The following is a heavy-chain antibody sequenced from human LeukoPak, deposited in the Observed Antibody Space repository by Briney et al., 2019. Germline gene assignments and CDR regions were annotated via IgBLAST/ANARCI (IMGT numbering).Heavy chain of an antibody. CDR2: ISYDGSNK. D-gene: IGHD3-3*01. CDR3: AKTHQYDFWSGFYYYYGMDV. Sequence: GRSLRLSCAASGFTFSSYGMHWVRQAPGKGLEWVAVISYDGSNKYYADSVKGRFTISRDNPKNTLYLQMNSLRAEDTAVYYCAKTHQYDFWSGFYYYYGMDVWGQGTTVTVSS. CDR1: GFTFSSYG. J-gene: IGHJ6*02. V-gene: IGHV3-30*18.